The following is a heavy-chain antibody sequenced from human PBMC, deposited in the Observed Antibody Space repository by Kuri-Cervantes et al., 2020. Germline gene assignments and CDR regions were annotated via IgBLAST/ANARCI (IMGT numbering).Heavy chain of an antibody. CDR2: IYYSGST. Sequence: GSLRLSCTVSGGSISSYYWSWIRQPPGKGLEWIGYIYYSGSTNYNPSLKSRVTISVDTSKNQFSLKLSSVTAADTAVYYCARGRGYYHYYMDVWGKGTTVTVSS. D-gene: IGHD3-10*01. V-gene: IGHV4-59*01. J-gene: IGHJ6*03. CDR3: ARGRGYYHYYMDV. CDR1: GGSISSYY.